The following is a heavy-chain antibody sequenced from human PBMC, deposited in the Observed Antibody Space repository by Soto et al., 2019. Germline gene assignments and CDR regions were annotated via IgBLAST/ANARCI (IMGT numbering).Heavy chain of an antibody. Sequence: GSLRLSCAASGFTFSSYAMSWVRQAPGKGLEWVSAISGSGGSTYYADSVKGRFTISRDNSKNTLYLQMNSLRAEDTAVYYCAPNYDILTGYSLFHYCGQRTLVTVSS. J-gene: IGHJ4*02. CDR3: APNYDILTGYSLFHY. V-gene: IGHV3-23*01. CDR2: ISGSGGST. D-gene: IGHD3-9*01. CDR1: GFTFSSYA.